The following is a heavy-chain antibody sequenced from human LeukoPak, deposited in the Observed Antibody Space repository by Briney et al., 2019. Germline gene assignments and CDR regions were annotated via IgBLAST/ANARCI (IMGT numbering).Heavy chain of an antibody. CDR3: ARDKNSGECVINSCYGVWPLDI. V-gene: IGHV1-69*05. D-gene: IGHD2-2*01. J-gene: IGHJ3*02. CDR2: IIPMSETP. Sequence: GASVKVSCKASGGTFSINAITWVRQAPGQGLEWMGGIIPMSETPKYTQKFQGRVTIATDESTNTAYMELSSLRSEDTAVYYCARDKNSGECVINSCYGVWPLDIWGQGTMVTVSS. CDR1: GGTFSINA.